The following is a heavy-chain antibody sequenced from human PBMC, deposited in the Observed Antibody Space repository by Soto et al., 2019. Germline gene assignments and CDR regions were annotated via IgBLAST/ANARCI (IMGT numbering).Heavy chain of an antibody. V-gene: IGHV3-7*05. CDR3: ATETSTWGC. CDR1: GFALSNYW. CDR2: IKQDGSEK. J-gene: IGHJ4*02. Sequence: EVQLVESGGGLVQPGESLRLSCVASGFALSNYWINWVRQAPEKGLEWVANIKQDGSEKNYVDSVKGRFTIFRDNARNSLYLQMNSLRAEDTAAYYCATETSTWGCWGQGTLVTVSS. D-gene: IGHD7-27*01.